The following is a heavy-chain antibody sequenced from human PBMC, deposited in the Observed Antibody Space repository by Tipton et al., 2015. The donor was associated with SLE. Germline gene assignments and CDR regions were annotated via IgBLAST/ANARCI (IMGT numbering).Heavy chain of an antibody. CDR2: IFYGRDT. CDR1: GASISSHY. D-gene: IGHD1-1*01. Sequence: TLSLTCTVSGASISSHYWNWIRQTPGEGLEWIGYIFYGRDTNYNPSLKSRVTISMDTPRNQFSLNLHSVTAADTAVYYCARDLNWDDIGNWFDPWGQGTLVTVSS. V-gene: IGHV4-59*11. J-gene: IGHJ5*02. CDR3: ARDLNWDDIGNWFDP.